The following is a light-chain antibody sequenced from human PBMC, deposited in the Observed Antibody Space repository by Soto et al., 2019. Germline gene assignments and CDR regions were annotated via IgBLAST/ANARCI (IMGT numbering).Light chain of an antibody. V-gene: IGKV1-5*01. CDR2: DAS. J-gene: IGKJ3*01. Sequence: DIQMTQSPSTLSASVGDRVTITCRASQSLTGWLAWYQQKPGEAPKLLLYDASSLVSGVPSMFSGSGSGTEFTLIISSLQPDDSATYYCQQYNSYSITFGPGTKVDIK. CDR3: QQYNSYSIT. CDR1: QSLTGW.